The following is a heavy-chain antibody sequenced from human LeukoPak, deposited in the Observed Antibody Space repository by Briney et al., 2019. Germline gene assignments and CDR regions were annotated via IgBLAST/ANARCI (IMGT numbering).Heavy chain of an antibody. D-gene: IGHD6-13*01. V-gene: IGHV1-69*04. CDR3: ARDGDYSSSWSIDY. CDR2: IIPILGIA. Sequence: GASVKVSCKASGYTFTSYAISWVRQAPGQGLEWMGRIIPILGIANYAQKFQGRVTITADKSTSTAYMELSSLRSEDTAVYYCARDGDYSSSWSIDYWGQGTLVTVSS. CDR1: GYTFTSYA. J-gene: IGHJ4*02.